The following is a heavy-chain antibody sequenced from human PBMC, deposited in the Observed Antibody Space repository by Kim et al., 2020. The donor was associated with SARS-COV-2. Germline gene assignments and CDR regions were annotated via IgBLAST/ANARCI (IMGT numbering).Heavy chain of an antibody. D-gene: IGHD3-9*01. CDR2: ISSSSSYI. V-gene: IGHV3-21*01. J-gene: IGHJ6*02. CDR3: AGYYDILTGYLYYYYYGMDV. CDR1: GFTFSSYS. Sequence: GGSLRLSCAASGFTFSSYSMNWVRQAPGKGLEWVSSISSSSSYIYYADSVKGRFTISRDNAKNSLYLQMNSLRAEDTAVYYCAGYYDILTGYLYYYYYGMDVWGQGTTVTVSS.